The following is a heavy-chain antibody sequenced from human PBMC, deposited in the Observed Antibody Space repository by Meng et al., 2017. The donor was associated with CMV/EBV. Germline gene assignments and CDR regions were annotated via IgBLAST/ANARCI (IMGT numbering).Heavy chain of an antibody. CDR2: IYHRGYT. Sequence: SETLSLTCSVSGYSISSGYYWGWIRQPPGKGLEWIGNIYHRGYTYSPSFKNRVTILLDTFNNQFSLDLTSVTAADTAVYYCALLYFGGFDDWGPGTLVTVSS. D-gene: IGHD3-10*01. J-gene: IGHJ4*02. V-gene: IGHV4-38-2*02. CDR1: GYSISSGYY. CDR3: ALLYFGGFDD.